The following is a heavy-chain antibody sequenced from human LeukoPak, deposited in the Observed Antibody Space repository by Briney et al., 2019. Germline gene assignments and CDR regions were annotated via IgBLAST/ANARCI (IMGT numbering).Heavy chain of an antibody. D-gene: IGHD6-13*01. CDR1: GDSVSSNSAA. CDR3: ARDWGTGVAAAGTRIYYYYMDV. Sequence: SQTLSLTCAISGDSVSSNSAAWNWIRQSPSRGLEWLGRTYYRSKWYNDYAVSVKSRITINPDTSKNQFSLRLNSVTPEDTAVYYCARDWGTGVAAAGTRIYYYYMDVWGKGTTVTVSS. J-gene: IGHJ6*03. CDR2: TYYRSKWYN. V-gene: IGHV6-1*01.